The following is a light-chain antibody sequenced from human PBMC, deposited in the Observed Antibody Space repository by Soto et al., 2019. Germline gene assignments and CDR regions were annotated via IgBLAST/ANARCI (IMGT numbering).Light chain of an antibody. Sequence: EIVLTQSPGTLSLSPGERATLSFRASQSVSSSYVAWYQQKPGQAPRLLIYGASSSVTGIPDRLSGCGSGTDSTLAISRLEPEDFAVYYCHHYGCSPIFTFSPGPIVDI. CDR1: QSVSSSY. CDR3: HHYGCSPIFT. J-gene: IGKJ3*01. CDR2: GAS. V-gene: IGKV3-20*01.